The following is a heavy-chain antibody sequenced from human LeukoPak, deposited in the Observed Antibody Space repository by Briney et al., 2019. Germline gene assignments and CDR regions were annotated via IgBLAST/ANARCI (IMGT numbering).Heavy chain of an antibody. J-gene: IGHJ3*02. Sequence: PGGSLRLSCAASVFTVSSNYMIWVRQALGKGLEWVSVIYSGGSIYYADSVKGRFTISRDNSKNTLYLQMNSLRAEDTAVYYCARDNGRSAFDIWGQGTMVTVSS. D-gene: IGHD2-8*01. CDR2: IYSGGSI. CDR3: ARDNGRSAFDI. V-gene: IGHV3-53*01. CDR1: VFTVSSNY.